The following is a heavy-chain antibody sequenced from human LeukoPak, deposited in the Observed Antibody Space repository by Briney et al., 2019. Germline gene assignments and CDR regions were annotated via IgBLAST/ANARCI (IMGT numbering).Heavy chain of an antibody. J-gene: IGHJ4*02. Sequence: GGSLRLSCAASGFTFSSYGMHWVRQAPGKGLEWVAVIWCDGSNKYYADSVKGRFTISRDNSKNTLYLQMNSLRAEDTAVYYCARDRYIAVAGTDYWGQGTLVTVSS. CDR3: ARDRYIAVAGTDY. CDR2: IWCDGSNK. CDR1: GFTFSSYG. D-gene: IGHD6-19*01. V-gene: IGHV3-33*01.